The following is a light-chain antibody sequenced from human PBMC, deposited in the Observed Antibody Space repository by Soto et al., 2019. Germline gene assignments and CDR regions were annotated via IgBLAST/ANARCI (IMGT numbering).Light chain of an antibody. CDR3: QKCNNWAQRT. CDR1: PSVSNN. V-gene: IGKV3D-15*01. Sequence: ELVLPQSPGTMSLSPGASSPLSCRARPSVSNNYLAWSQQKPGQAPRLLIDGASNRATGSPDRFSGSGSGTEFTLTIRNLQSEDSAVYYCQKCNNWAQRTVGTGAKVDI. J-gene: IGKJ1*01. CDR2: GAS.